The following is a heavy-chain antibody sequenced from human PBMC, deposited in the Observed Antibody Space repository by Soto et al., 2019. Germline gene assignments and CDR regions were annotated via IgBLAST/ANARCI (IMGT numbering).Heavy chain of an antibody. CDR1: GFTFSSYG. CDR2: IWYDGSNK. V-gene: IGHV3-33*06. Sequence: ESGGGVVQPGRSLRLSCAASGFTFSSYGMHWVRQAPGKGLEWVAVIWYDGSNKYYADSVKGRFTISRDNSKNTLYLQMNSLRAEDTAVYYCAKEFWSGPFDYWGQGTLVTVSS. J-gene: IGHJ4*02. CDR3: AKEFWSGPFDY. D-gene: IGHD3-3*01.